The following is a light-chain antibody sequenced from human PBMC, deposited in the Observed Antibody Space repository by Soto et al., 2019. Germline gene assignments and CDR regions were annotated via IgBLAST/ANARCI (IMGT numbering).Light chain of an antibody. J-gene: IGKJ1*01. Sequence: EIVLTQSPDTLSLFPGERATLSCRASQSVSNTYLAWYQQKPGQAPRPLISAASTRATGTPDRFSGSGSGTDFTLTISRLEPEDFAIDYWQQYGSSRWTFGQGTKVEIK. CDR3: QQYGSSRWT. V-gene: IGKV3-20*01. CDR1: QSVSNTY. CDR2: AAS.